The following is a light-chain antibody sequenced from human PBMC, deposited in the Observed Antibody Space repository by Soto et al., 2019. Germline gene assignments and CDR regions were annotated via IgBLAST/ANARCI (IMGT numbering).Light chain of an antibody. Sequence: TQSPATLSVSPGERATFSCWASQSVSSNLAWYQQKPGKAPKLLLYDASTLQSGVPSRFSGSGSGTDFTLTISRLHPDDFATYYCQQYNTYPWTFGQGTKVDIK. J-gene: IGKJ1*01. CDR1: QSVSSN. V-gene: IGKV1-5*01. CDR2: DAS. CDR3: QQYNTYPWT.